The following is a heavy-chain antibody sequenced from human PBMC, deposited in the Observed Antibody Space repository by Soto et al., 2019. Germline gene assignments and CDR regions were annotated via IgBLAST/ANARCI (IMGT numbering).Heavy chain of an antibody. Sequence: GGSLRLSCAASGFTFNNHNMNWVRQAPGKGLEWISYISSSGSSIYYADSVKGRFTISRDNAKNSLYLQMYSLRAEDTAVYYCARVGQWGGMDVWGQGTTVTVSS. D-gene: IGHD1-26*01. V-gene: IGHV3-48*01. CDR3: ARVGQWGGMDV. CDR1: GFTFNNHN. CDR2: ISSSGSSI. J-gene: IGHJ6*02.